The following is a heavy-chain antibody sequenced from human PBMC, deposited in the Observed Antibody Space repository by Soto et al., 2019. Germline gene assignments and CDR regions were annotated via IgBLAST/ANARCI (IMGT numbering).Heavy chain of an antibody. D-gene: IGHD6-13*01. Sequence: GGSLRLSCAASGFTFSSCTMNWVRQAPGKGLEWVSSISSSSSYIYYADSVKGRFTISRDNAKNSLYLQMNSLRAEDTAVYYCASLAADTWGYFDYWGQGTLVTVSS. CDR2: ISSSSSYI. J-gene: IGHJ4*02. CDR1: GFTFSSCT. V-gene: IGHV3-21*01. CDR3: ASLAADTWGYFDY.